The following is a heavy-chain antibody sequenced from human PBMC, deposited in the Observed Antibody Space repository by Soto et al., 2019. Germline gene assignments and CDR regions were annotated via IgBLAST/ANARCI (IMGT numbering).Heavy chain of an antibody. J-gene: IGHJ6*02. CDR3: ARRYYDILTPSYGMDV. D-gene: IGHD3-9*01. V-gene: IGHV1-69*12. CDR2: IIPIFGTA. Sequence: QVQLVQSGAEVKKPGSSVKVSCKASGGTFSSYAISWVRQAPGQGLEWMGGIIPIFGTANYAQKFQGRVTITADESTSTAYMELSSRRSDDTAVYYCARRYYDILTPSYGMDVWGQGTTVTVSS. CDR1: GGTFSSYA.